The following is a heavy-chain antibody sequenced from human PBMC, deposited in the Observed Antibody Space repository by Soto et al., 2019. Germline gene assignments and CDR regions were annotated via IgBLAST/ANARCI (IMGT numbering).Heavy chain of an antibody. CDR1: GFTFTRYS. CDR2: ISSTTNYI. V-gene: IGHV3-21*01. Sequence: KAGGSLRLSCAASGFTFTRYSMNWVRQAPGKGLEWVSSISSTTNYIYYADSMKGRFTVSRDNAKNSVYLEMNSLSAEDTALYYCARESEDLTSNFDYWGQGTRVTVSS. CDR3: ARESEDLTSNFDY. J-gene: IGHJ4*02.